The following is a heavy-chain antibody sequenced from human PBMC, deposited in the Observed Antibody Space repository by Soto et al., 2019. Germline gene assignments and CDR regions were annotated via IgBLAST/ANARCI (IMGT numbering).Heavy chain of an antibody. D-gene: IGHD6-19*01. CDR3: ARSSSGWPFDY. Sequence: SVKVSCKASGGTFSSYTISWVRQAPGQGLEWMGRIIPILGIANYAQKFQGRVTITADKSTSTAYMELSSLRSEDTAVYYCARSSSGWPFDYWGQGTLVTVSS. V-gene: IGHV1-69*02. CDR1: GGTFSSYT. CDR2: IIPILGIA. J-gene: IGHJ4*02.